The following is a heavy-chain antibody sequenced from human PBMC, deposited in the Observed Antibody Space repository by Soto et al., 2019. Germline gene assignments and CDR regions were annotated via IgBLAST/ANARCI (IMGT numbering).Heavy chain of an antibody. CDR1: GFTFSSYA. V-gene: IGHV3-23*01. CDR2: ISGSGGNT. D-gene: IGHD2-15*01. CDR3: ARESLDIVVVVAATEYYYYYMDV. J-gene: IGHJ6*03. Sequence: SLRLSCAASGFTFSSYAMIWVRQAPGKGLEWVSSISGSGGNTYYADSVKGRSTISRDNSKNMLYLQMNSLRAEDTAVYYCARESLDIVVVVAATEYYYYYMDVWGKGTTVTVSS.